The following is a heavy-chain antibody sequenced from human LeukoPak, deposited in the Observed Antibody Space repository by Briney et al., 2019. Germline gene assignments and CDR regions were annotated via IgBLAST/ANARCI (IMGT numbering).Heavy chain of an antibody. V-gene: IGHV4-59*11. Sequence: PSETLSLTCTVSGGSMTTHHWNWIRQTPGKGLEWIGYVFDSGRTKENPSLKRRVTLSADTSKNQLSLRLSSVTAADTAVYYCTTIKRGNIFGYFDFWGQGILVTDSS. CDR1: GGSMTTHH. D-gene: IGHD5-18*01. CDR3: TTIKRGNIFGYFDF. CDR2: VFDSGRT. J-gene: IGHJ4*02.